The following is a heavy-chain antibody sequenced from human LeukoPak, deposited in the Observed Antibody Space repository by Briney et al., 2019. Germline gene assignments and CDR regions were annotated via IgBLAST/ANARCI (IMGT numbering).Heavy chain of an antibody. CDR2: INQDGSEK. D-gene: IGHD2-21*01. V-gene: IGHV3-7*04. CDR3: ARAYRYGMDV. CDR1: GFTFSSYA. J-gene: IGHJ6*02. Sequence: GGSLRLSCAASGFTFSSYAMSWVRRAPGKGLEWVANINQDGSEKYYVDSVKGRFTISRDNAKNSLYLQMNSLRAEDTAVYYCARAYRYGMDVWGQGTTVTVSS.